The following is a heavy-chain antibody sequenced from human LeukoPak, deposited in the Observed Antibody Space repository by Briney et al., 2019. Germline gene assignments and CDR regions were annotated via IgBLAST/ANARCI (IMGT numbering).Heavy chain of an antibody. D-gene: IGHD3-22*01. J-gene: IGHJ4*02. CDR3: ARDNYDSSTPYYFDY. CDR2: ISSSGGTI. Sequence: PGGSLRLSCAASGFTFSSYEMNWVRQAPGKGLEWVSYISSSGGTIYYADSVKGRFTISRDNAKNSLYLQMNSLRAEDTAVYYCARDNYDSSTPYYFDYWGQGTLVTVSS. V-gene: IGHV3-48*03. CDR1: GFTFSSYE.